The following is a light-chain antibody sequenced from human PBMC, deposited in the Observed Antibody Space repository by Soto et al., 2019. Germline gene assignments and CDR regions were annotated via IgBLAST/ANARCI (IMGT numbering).Light chain of an antibody. J-gene: IGKJ1*01. Sequence: DIVLTQSPDSLAVSLGERATINCKSSQSVLYSSNNKNYLAWYQQIPGQPPKLLIYWASTRESGVPDRFSGSGYGTDFTLTISSLQAEDVAVYYCQQYYDIPWTFGQGTKVEIK. CDR2: WAS. CDR1: QSVLYSSNNKNY. CDR3: QQYYDIPWT. V-gene: IGKV4-1*01.